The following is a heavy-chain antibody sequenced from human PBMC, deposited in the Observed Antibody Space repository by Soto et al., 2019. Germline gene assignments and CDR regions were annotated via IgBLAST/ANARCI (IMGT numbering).Heavy chain of an antibody. V-gene: IGHV4-39*01. CDR2: IYYSGST. J-gene: IGHJ4*02. CDR3: AGRGSSSWYGY. D-gene: IGHD6-13*01. CDR1: GGSISSSSYY. Sequence: QLQLQESGPGLVKPSETLSLTCTVSGGSISSSSYYWGWIRQPPGKGLEWIGSIYYSGSTYYNPPLKSRLPISVDTSKNQFSLELSSVAAAATAVYYCAGRGSSSWYGYWGQGTLVTVSS.